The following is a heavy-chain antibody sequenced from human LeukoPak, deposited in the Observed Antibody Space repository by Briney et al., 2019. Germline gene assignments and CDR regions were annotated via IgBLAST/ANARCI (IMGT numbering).Heavy chain of an antibody. CDR2: IDNAGSIT. Sequence: GGSLRLSCAASGFTFSSSWMHWVRQAPGKGLAWVSRIDNAGSITTYADSVKGRFTISRDNAENTLYLQMNSLRVEDTAVYYCVRSAFHAGSGNYYDYWGQGTLVTVSS. J-gene: IGHJ4*02. V-gene: IGHV3-74*03. CDR1: GFTFSSSW. CDR3: VRSAFHAGSGNYYDY. D-gene: IGHD3-22*01.